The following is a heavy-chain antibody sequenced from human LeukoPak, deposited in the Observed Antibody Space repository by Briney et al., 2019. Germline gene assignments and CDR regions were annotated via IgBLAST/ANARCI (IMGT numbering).Heavy chain of an antibody. CDR3: AREGLYGDYVWSLDY. D-gene: IGHD4-17*01. V-gene: IGHV4-61*01. Sequence: PSETLSLTCTVSGGSVSSGSYYWSWIRQPPGKGLEWIGHFYYSGSTNYNPSLKSRVTISVDTSKNQFSLKLSSVTAADTAVYYCAREGLYGDYVWSLDYWGQGTLVTVSS. CDR2: FYYSGST. CDR1: GGSVSSGSYY. J-gene: IGHJ4*02.